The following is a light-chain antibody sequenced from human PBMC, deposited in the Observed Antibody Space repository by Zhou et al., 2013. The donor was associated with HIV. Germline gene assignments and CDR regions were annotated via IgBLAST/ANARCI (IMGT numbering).Light chain of an antibody. Sequence: QSVLTQPPSMSGAPGQRVTISCSGSDSNIGAGYGVHWYQQLPETEPKLLIQANTNRPSGVPDRFSGSKSGTSASLAITGLQAEDEADYYCQSYDSSLSGHVVFGGGTKLTVL. CDR3: QSYDSSLSGHVV. V-gene: IGLV1-40*01. J-gene: IGLJ2*01. CDR1: DSNIGAGYG. CDR2: ANT.